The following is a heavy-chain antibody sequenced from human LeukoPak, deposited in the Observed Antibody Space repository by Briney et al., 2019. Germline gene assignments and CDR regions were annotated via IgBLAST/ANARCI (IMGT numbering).Heavy chain of an antibody. J-gene: IGHJ4*02. D-gene: IGHD1-26*01. Sequence: ASVKVSCKASGYTFTGYYMHWVRQAPGQRLEWMGWINVGNENTKYSQNFQDRVSITRDTSASTAYMELSSLRFEDTAVYYCARDSIWGSGTYGFDYWGQGALVTVSS. CDR2: INVGNENT. CDR1: GYTFTGYY. CDR3: ARDSIWGSGTYGFDY. V-gene: IGHV1-3*01.